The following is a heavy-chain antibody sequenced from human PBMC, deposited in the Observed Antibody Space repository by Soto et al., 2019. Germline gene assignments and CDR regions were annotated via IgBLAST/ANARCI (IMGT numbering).Heavy chain of an antibody. Sequence: GGSLRLSCAASGFTFSSYSMNWVRQAPGKGLEWVSSISSSSSYIYYADSVKGRFTISRDNAKNSLYLQMNSPRAEDTDVYYCSRSGTLDWGYAFDIWGQGTMVTVSS. CDR2: ISSSSSYI. CDR1: GFTFSSYS. V-gene: IGHV3-21*01. J-gene: IGHJ3*02. D-gene: IGHD7-27*01. CDR3: SRSGTLDWGYAFDI.